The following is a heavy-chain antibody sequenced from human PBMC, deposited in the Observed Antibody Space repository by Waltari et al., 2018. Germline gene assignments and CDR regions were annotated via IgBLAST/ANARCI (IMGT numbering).Heavy chain of an antibody. CDR3: VRVENLGSFEALDL. CDR2: IYTDGGR. V-gene: IGHV3-53*01. CDR1: GFTVSSHY. Sequence: EVQLVESGGGLIQPGGSLRLSCVASGFTVSSHYMAWVRQAPGKGPEWVSSIYTDGGRHYVDSVKGRFSVSTDTSKNTLFLEMNSLRAEDTAVYYCVRVENLGSFEALDLWGQGTKVTVSS. J-gene: IGHJ3*01. D-gene: IGHD3-10*01.